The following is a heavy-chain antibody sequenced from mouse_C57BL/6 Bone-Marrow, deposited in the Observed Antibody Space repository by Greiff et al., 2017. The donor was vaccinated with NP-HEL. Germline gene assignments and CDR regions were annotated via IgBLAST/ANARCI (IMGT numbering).Heavy chain of an antibody. CDR1: GFTFSDAW. Sequence: EVQLVESGGGLVQPGGSMKLSCAASGFTFSDAWMDWVRQSPEKGLEWVAEIRNKANNHATYYAESVKGRFTISRDDSKSSVYLQMNSLRAEDTGIYYGTRNWYYYAMDYWGQGTSVTVSS. V-gene: IGHV6-6*01. D-gene: IGHD4-1*01. J-gene: IGHJ4*01. CDR2: IRNKANNHAT. CDR3: TRNWYYYAMDY.